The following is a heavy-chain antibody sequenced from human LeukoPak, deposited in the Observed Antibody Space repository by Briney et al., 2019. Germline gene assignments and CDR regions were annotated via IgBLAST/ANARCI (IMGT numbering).Heavy chain of an antibody. V-gene: IGHV1-8*01. CDR3: ARHLWFGELKLFYGMDV. D-gene: IGHD3-10*01. Sequence: GASVKVSCKASGYTFTSYGINWVRQATGQGLEWMGWMNPNSGNTGYAQKFQGRVTMTRSTSISTAYMELSSLRSEDTAVYYCARHLWFGELKLFYGMDVWGQGTTVTVSS. CDR2: MNPNSGNT. CDR1: GYTFTSYG. J-gene: IGHJ6*02.